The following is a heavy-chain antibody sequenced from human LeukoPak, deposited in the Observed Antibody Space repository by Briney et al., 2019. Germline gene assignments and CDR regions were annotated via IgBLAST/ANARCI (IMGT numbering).Heavy chain of an antibody. D-gene: IGHD6-13*01. CDR3: AKEAVSSRQSKLRSFSYYIDV. CDR1: GFSLSSYA. V-gene: IGHV3-23*01. J-gene: IGHJ6*03. Sequence: GGSLRLSCAASGFSLSSYAVSWVRQAPGKGLEWVSSISGSGTSIYYADSMKGRFTISRDNSKNTLYLQMNSLRAEDTAVYYCAKEAVSSRQSKLRSFSYYIDVWGKGTTVTVSS. CDR2: ISGSGTSI.